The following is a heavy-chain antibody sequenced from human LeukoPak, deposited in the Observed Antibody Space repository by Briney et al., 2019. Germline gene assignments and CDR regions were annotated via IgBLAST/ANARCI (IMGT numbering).Heavy chain of an antibody. D-gene: IGHD1-26*01. CDR3: ARDRRGIVGATDGDFDY. Sequence: SETPSLTCTVSGYSISSGYYWGWIRQPPGKGLEWIGSIYHSGSTYYNPSLKSRVTISVDTSKNQFSLKLSSVTAADTAVYYCARDRRGIVGATDGDFDYWGQGTLVTVSS. CDR1: GYSISSGYY. J-gene: IGHJ4*02. CDR2: IYHSGST. V-gene: IGHV4-38-2*02.